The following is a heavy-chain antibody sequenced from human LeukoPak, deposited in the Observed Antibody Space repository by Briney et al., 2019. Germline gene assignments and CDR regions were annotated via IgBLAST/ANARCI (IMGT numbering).Heavy chain of an antibody. Sequence: SETLSLTCSVSGGSISSYYWSWIRQHPGKGLEWIGYIYYSGSTYYNPSLKSRVTISVDTSKNQFSLKLSSVTAADTAVYYCATQMATIRYFDYWGQGTLVTVSS. CDR2: IYYSGST. V-gene: IGHV4-59*06. J-gene: IGHJ4*02. CDR3: ATQMATIRYFDY. D-gene: IGHD5-24*01. CDR1: GGSISSYY.